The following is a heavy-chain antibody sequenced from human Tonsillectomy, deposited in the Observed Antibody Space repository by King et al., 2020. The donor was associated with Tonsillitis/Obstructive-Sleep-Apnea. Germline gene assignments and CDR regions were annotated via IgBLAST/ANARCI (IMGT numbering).Heavy chain of an antibody. CDR3: AKDYGSGSYLTKNFGY. CDR2: ISGSGGST. J-gene: IGHJ4*02. CDR1: GFTFTSYA. D-gene: IGHD3-10*01. Sequence: VQLVESGGNLVQPGGSLRLSCAASGFTFTSYAMSWVRQAPGKGLEWVSAISGSGGSTYYADPAKGRFTISRDNSKNTLYLQMNSLRAEDTAVYYCAKDYGSGSYLTKNFGYWGQGTLVTVSS. V-gene: IGHV3-23*04.